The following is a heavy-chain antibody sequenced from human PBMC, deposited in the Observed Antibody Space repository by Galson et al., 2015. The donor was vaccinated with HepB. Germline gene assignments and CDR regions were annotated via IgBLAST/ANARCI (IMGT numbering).Heavy chain of an antibody. CDR2: IRSKANSYAT. CDR3: AVQQDIVVVPAAMLNFQH. CDR1: GFTFSGSA. Sequence: SLRLSCAASGFTFSGSAMHWVRQASGKGLEWVGRIRSKANSYATAYAASVKGRFTISRDDSKNTAYLQMNSLRAEDTAVYYCAVQQDIVVVPAAMLNFQHWGQGTLVTVSS. D-gene: IGHD2-2*01. V-gene: IGHV3-73*01. J-gene: IGHJ1*01.